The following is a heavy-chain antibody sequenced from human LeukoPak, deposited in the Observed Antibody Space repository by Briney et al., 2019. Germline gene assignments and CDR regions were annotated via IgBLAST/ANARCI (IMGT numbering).Heavy chain of an antibody. D-gene: IGHD3-10*01. J-gene: IGHJ3*02. CDR2: IYSGGST. V-gene: IGHV3-53*01. CDR1: GFTFSSYA. CDR3: ARNTMDSAFDI. Sequence: GGSLRLSCAASGFTFSSYAMSWVRQAPGKGLEWVSVIYSGGSTYYADSVKGRFTISRDNSKNTLYLQMNSLRAEDTAVYYCARNTMDSAFDIWGQGTMVTVSS.